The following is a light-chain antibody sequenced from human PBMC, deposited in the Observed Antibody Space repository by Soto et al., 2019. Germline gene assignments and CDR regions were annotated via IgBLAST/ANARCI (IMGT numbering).Light chain of an antibody. J-gene: IGKJ1*01. V-gene: IGKV3-11*01. CDR3: QQRSNWPPWT. Sequence: EIVLTQSPATLSLSPGERATLSSRASQSVSSYLAWYQQKPGQAPRLLIYDASNRATGIPARFSGSGSGTDFTLTISSLEPEVFAVYYCQQRSNWPPWTFGQGTKVEIK. CDR1: QSVSSY. CDR2: DAS.